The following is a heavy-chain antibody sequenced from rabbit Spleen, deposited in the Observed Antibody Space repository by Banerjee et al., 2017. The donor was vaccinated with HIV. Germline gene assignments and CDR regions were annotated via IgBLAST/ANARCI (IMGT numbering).Heavy chain of an antibody. CDR2: IAGSSSGFS. D-gene: IGHD3-1*01. CDR3: ARDSGPSFSTSGMDL. CDR1: GFSFSDRDV. J-gene: IGHJ6*01. Sequence: QEQLVESGGGLVQPEGSLTLTCKASGFSFSDRDVMCWVRQAPGKGLEWISCIAGSSSGFSYSATCAKDRFPCSKTSSTTVTLQMTSLTVAATASYFCARDSGPSFSTSGMDLWGQGTLVTVS. V-gene: IGHV1S45*01.